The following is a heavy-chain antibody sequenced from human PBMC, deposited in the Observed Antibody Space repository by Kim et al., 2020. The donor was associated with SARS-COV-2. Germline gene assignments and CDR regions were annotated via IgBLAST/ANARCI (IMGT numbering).Heavy chain of an antibody. CDR3: ARDTSSSWYGFGMDV. CDR2: ISSSSSYI. D-gene: IGHD6-13*01. V-gene: IGHV3-21*01. J-gene: IGHJ6*02. Sequence: GGSLRLSCAASGFTFSSYSMNWVRQAPGKGLEWVSSISSSSSYIYYADSVKGRFTISRDNAKNSLYLQMNSLRAEDTAVYYCARDTSSSWYGFGMDVWGQGTTVTVSS. CDR1: GFTFSSYS.